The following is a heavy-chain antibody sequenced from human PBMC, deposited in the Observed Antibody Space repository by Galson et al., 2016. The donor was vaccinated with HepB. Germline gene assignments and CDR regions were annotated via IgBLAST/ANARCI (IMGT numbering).Heavy chain of an antibody. D-gene: IGHD6-13*01. CDR1: GFKFNTYW. CDR3: FAAGYGMDV. CDR2: IKQDGSEK. V-gene: IGHV3-7*01. J-gene: IGHJ6*02. Sequence: SLRLSCAASGFKFNTYWMSWVRRAPGKGLEWVANIKQDGSEKNYVDSVKGRFTIARDNAKHSLYLQMNSLRVEDTAVYCCFAAGYGMDVWGQGTTVTVSS.